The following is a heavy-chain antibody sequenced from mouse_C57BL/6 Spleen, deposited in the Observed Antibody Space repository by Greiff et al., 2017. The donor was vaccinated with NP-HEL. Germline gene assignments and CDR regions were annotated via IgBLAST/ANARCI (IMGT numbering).Heavy chain of an antibody. J-gene: IGHJ1*03. CDR3: ARWDGSSYVGYFDV. D-gene: IGHD1-1*01. CDR1: GYTFTSYW. CDR2: IDPSDSYT. V-gene: IGHV1-69*01. Sequence: QVQLQQPGAELVMPGASVKLSCKASGYTFTSYWMHWVKQRPGQGLEWIGEIDPSDSYTNYNQKFKGKSTLTVDKSSSTAYMQLSSLTSEDSAVYYCARWDGSSYVGYFDVWGTGTTVTVSS.